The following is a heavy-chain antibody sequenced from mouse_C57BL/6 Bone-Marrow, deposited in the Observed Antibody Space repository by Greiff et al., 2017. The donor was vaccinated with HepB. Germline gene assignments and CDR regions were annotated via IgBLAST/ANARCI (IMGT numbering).Heavy chain of an antibody. D-gene: IGHD1-1*01. J-gene: IGHJ2*01. V-gene: IGHV14-3*01. Sequence: VQLQQSVAELVRPGASVKLSCTASGFNIKNTYMHWVKQRPEQGLEWIGRIDPANGNTKYAPKFQGKATITADTSSNTAYLQLSSLTYEDTAIYYCARWGYYGSSYEDYFDYWGQGTTLTVSS. CDR3: ARWGYYGSSYEDYFDY. CDR2: IDPANGNT. CDR1: GFNIKNTY.